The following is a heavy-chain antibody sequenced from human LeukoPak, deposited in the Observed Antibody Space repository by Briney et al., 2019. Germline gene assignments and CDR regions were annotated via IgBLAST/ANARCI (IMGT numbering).Heavy chain of an antibody. D-gene: IGHD6-19*01. V-gene: IGHV3-23*01. J-gene: IGHJ4*02. CDR2: ISGSGGST. Sequence: GGSLRLSCAASGFSFSNYAMSWVRQAPGKGLEWVSAISGSGGSTYYADSVKGRFTISRDNSKNTLYLQMNSLRAEDTAVYYCARAVAGSRFLFDYWGQGTLVTVSS. CDR1: GFSFSNYA. CDR3: ARAVAGSRFLFDY.